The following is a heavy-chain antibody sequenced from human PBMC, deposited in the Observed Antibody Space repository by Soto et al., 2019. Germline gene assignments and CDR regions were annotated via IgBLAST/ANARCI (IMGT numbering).Heavy chain of an antibody. CDR2: ISSSSSTI. CDR1: GFSFSSYS. D-gene: IGHD6-13*01. Sequence: GGSLRVSCAASGFSFSSYSMNWVRQAPGKGLEWVSFISSSSSTIYYADSVKGRLTISRDNAKNSLYLQMNSLRVEDTAVYYCARRAAVVGLDYWGQGA. CDR3: ARRAAVVGLDY. V-gene: IGHV3-48*01. J-gene: IGHJ4*02.